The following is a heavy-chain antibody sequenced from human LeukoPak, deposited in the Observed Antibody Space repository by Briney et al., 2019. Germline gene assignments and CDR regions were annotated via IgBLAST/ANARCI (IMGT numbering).Heavy chain of an antibody. V-gene: IGHV4-59*08. D-gene: IGHD6-19*01. CDR3: VRRDTGWNYFDY. CDR1: GGSINSHY. Sequence: PSETLSLTCALSGGSINSHYWRWIRQPPGKGLQWIGDIYYTGKNNYNPSLKSRVTISLDTSKHHLSLNLTSVVAADTAIYYCVRRDTGWNYFDYWGQGILVTVSS. J-gene: IGHJ4*02. CDR2: IYYTGKN.